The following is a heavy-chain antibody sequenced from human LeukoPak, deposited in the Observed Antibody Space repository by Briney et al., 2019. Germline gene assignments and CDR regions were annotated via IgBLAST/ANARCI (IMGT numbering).Heavy chain of an antibody. V-gene: IGHV3-7*01. CDR2: IKQGGSEK. J-gene: IGHJ3*02. Sequence: GGSLRLSCAASGFTFSSYWMSWVRQAPGKGLEWVSNIKQGGSEKYYVDSVKGRFTISRDNAKNSLYLQMNSLRAEDTAVYYCARADRGDCATKGAFDIWGQGTMVTVSS. CDR1: GFTFSSYW. CDR3: ARADRGDCATKGAFDI. D-gene: IGHD2-21*02.